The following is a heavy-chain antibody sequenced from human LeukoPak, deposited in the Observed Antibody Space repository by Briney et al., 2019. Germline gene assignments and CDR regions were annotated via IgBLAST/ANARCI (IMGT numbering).Heavy chain of an antibody. Sequence: GASVKVSCKASGYTFTGYYMHWERQAPGQGLEWMGWINPNSGGTNYAQKFQGRVTMTRDTSISTAYMELSRLRSDDTAVYYCARDLTWREYCTSTSCYNALDYWGQGTLVTVSS. V-gene: IGHV1-2*02. CDR3: ARDLTWREYCTSTSCYNALDY. D-gene: IGHD2-2*02. CDR2: INPNSGGT. CDR1: GYTFTGYY. J-gene: IGHJ4*02.